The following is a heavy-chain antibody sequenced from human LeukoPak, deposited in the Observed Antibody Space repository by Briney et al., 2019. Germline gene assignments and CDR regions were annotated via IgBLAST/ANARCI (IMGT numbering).Heavy chain of an antibody. Sequence: GGSLRLSCAASGFTFSSYWMNWVRQAPGKGLEWVANIKQDGSEKHYVDSVKGRFTISRDNAKNSLYLQMNSLRVDDTAVYYCARLGETVYRPGDLWGQGTLVTVSS. CDR3: ARLGETVYRPGDL. D-gene: IGHD5/OR15-5a*01. J-gene: IGHJ5*02. CDR1: GFTFSSYW. V-gene: IGHV3-7*01. CDR2: IKQDGSEK.